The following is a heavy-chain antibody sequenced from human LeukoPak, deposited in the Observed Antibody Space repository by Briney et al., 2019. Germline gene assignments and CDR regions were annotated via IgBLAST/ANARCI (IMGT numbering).Heavy chain of an antibody. D-gene: IGHD3-9*01. J-gene: IGHJ3*02. CDR2: IYYSGST. CDR3: ARLAVLNYDILTGYRDI. Sequence: SETLSLTCTVSGGSISSYYWSWIRQPPGKGLEWIGYIYYSGSTNYNPSLKSRVTISVDTSKNQFSLKLSSVTAADTAVYYCARLAVLNYDILTGYRDIWGQGTMVTVSS. CDR1: GGSISSYY. V-gene: IGHV4-59*08.